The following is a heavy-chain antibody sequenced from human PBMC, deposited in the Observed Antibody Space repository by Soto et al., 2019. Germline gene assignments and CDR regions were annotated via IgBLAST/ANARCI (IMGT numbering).Heavy chain of an antibody. CDR2: IYYSGST. CDR1: GGSISSSSYY. D-gene: IGHD4-17*01. CDR3: AISYGWFDP. Sequence: SETLSLTCTVSGGSISSSSYYWGWIRQPPGKGLEWIGSIYYSGSTYYNPSLKSRVTISVDTSKNQFSLKLSSVTAADTAVYYCAISYGWFDPWGKGTLVTVSS. V-gene: IGHV4-39*01. J-gene: IGHJ5*02.